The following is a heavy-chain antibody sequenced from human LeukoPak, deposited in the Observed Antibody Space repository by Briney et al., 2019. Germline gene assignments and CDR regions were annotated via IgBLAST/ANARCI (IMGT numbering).Heavy chain of an antibody. Sequence: GGSLRLSCAASGFTFSSYAMHWVRQAPGKGLEWVAVISYDGSNKYYADSVKGRFTISRDNSKNTLYLQMNSLRAEDTAVYYCARVIGWFGELKGIDYWGQGTLVTVSS. V-gene: IGHV3-30-3*01. D-gene: IGHD3-10*01. CDR1: GFTFSSYA. CDR2: ISYDGSNK. CDR3: ARVIGWFGELKGIDY. J-gene: IGHJ4*02.